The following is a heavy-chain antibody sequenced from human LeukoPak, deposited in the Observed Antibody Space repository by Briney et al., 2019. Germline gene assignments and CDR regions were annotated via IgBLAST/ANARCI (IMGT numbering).Heavy chain of an antibody. CDR3: ARDGYNSGYFDY. J-gene: IGHJ4*02. V-gene: IGHV4-30-4*01. D-gene: IGHD5-24*01. CDR2: IYYSRST. Sequence: NASVTLSLTCTVSGASISSGGYYWNWIRQPPGKGLEWIGYIYYSRSTSYSPSLKSRLTISVDTSKNQFSLKLSSVTAADTAVYYCARDGYNSGYFDYWGQGTLVTVSS. CDR1: GASISSGGYY.